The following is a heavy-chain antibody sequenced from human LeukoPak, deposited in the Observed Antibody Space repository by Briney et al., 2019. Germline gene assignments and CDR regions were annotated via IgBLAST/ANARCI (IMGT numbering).Heavy chain of an antibody. CDR3: ARKDGDY. V-gene: IGHV4-4*07. Sequence: PSETLSLTCTVSGTSLSPFRWTWFRQPAGQRLEWIGLIYFTGTATLNPSLRSRVAMSVDLAKNQLFLKLASMTAADTAMYHCARKDGDYWGQGTLVSVSS. CDR1: GTSLSPFR. J-gene: IGHJ4*02. CDR2: IYFTGTA.